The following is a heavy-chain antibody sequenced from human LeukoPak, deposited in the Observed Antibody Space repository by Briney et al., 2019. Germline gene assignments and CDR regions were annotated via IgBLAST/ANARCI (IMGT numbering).Heavy chain of an antibody. Sequence: ASVKVSCKASGGTFSSYAISWVRQAPGQGLEWMGWINTNTGNPTYAQGFTGRFVFSLDTSVSTAYLQISSLKAEDTAVYYCARVGAGSGSYYKGPDYWGQGTLVTVSS. V-gene: IGHV7-4-1*02. CDR3: ARVGAGSGSYYKGPDY. CDR2: INTNTGNP. D-gene: IGHD3-10*01. J-gene: IGHJ4*02. CDR1: GGTFSSYA.